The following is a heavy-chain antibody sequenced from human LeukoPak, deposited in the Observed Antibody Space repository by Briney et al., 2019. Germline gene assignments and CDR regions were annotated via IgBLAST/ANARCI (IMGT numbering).Heavy chain of an antibody. D-gene: IGHD2/OR15-2a*01. Sequence: GGTLRLSCAASGFTFSSYAMSWVRQAPGKGLEWVSAISGSGGSTYYADSVKGRFTISRDNSKNTLYLQMNSLRGEDTAVYYCANLISPDGDYWGQGTLVTVSS. CDR1: GFTFSSYA. CDR2: ISGSGGST. V-gene: IGHV3-23*01. CDR3: ANLISPDGDY. J-gene: IGHJ4*02.